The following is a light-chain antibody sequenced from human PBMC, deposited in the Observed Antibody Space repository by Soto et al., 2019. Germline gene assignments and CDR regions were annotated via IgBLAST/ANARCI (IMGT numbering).Light chain of an antibody. J-gene: IGLJ1*01. Sequence: QSALTQPASVSGSPGQSIALSCPGTSSDVGAYDFVSWYQQHPDKAPKLLIYEVSNRPSGVSDRFSGSKSVNTATLTISGLQAEDEADYYCSSHTTSNTRVFGTGTKLTVL. V-gene: IGLV2-14*03. CDR2: EVS. CDR3: SSHTTSNTRV. CDR1: SSDVGAYDF.